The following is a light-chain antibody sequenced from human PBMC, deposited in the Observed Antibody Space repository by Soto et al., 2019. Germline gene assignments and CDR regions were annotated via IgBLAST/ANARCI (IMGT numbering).Light chain of an antibody. J-gene: IGKJ2*01. Sequence: EIVLTQSPGTLSLSPGERATLSCRASQSVSSNYLAWYQQKPGQAPRLLIYGASRGAAGIPDRFSGNGSGTDFTLTICRLEPEDFAVYFCQQYGRSPMFTFGQGTKVDIK. CDR2: GAS. CDR3: QQYGRSPMFT. V-gene: IGKV3-20*01. CDR1: QSVSSNY.